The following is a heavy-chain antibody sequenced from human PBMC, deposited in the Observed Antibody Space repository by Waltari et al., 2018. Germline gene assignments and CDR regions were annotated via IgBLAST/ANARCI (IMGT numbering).Heavy chain of an antibody. D-gene: IGHD6-19*01. CDR1: GGPFSSYA. CDR2: IIPIFGTA. Sequence: QVQLVQSGAEVKKPGASVKVSCKASGGPFSSYATSWVRPAPGQGLEWMGGIIPIFGTANYAQKFQGRVTITADESTSTAYMELSSLRSEDTAVYYCARATLGEQWLVKYWGQGTLVTVSS. CDR3: ARATLGEQWLVKY. J-gene: IGHJ4*02. V-gene: IGHV1-69*01.